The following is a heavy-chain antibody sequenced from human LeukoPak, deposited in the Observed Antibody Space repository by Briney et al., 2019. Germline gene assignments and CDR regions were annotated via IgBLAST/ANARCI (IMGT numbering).Heavy chain of an antibody. CDR1: GFTFSSYW. CDR2: IKQDGSEI. Sequence: PGGSPRLSCAASGFTFSSYWMHWVRQAPGKGLEWVANIKQDGSEIYYVDSVKGRFTISRDNAKNSLYLQMNSLRAGDTAVYYCGRGMDVWGQGTTVTVSS. J-gene: IGHJ6*02. CDR3: GRGMDV. V-gene: IGHV3-7*04.